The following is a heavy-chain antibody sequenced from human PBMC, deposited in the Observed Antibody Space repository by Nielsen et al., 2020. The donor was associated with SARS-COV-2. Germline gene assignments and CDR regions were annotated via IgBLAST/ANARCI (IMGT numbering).Heavy chain of an antibody. J-gene: IGHJ5*02. V-gene: IGHV1-18*01. CDR1: GYTFTSYG. D-gene: IGHD6-19*01. CDR3: ERAPGQPSSGWYSNWFDP. CDR2: ISAYNGNT. Sequence: ASVKVSCKASGYTFTSYGISWVRQAPGQGLEWMGWISAYNGNTNYAQKLQGRVTMTTDTSTSTAYMELRSLRSDDTAVYYCERAPGQPSSGWYSNWFDPWGQGTLVTVSS.